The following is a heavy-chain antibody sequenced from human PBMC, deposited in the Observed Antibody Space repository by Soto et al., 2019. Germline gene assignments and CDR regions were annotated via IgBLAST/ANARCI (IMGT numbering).Heavy chain of an antibody. CDR3: AAYDILTVYFPQYSFDY. Sequence: SWTLSLTCAVSGGSVRSGGYAGSWKRQPPGKGLEWIGSIYYSGNTYYNPSLQSRVAMSIDTSNNHFSLKLSSATAADTAVYYCAAYDILTVYFPQYSFDYWGQGALVTVSS. V-gene: IGHV4-30-2*03. D-gene: IGHD3-9*01. J-gene: IGHJ4*02. CDR2: IYYSGNT. CDR1: GGSVRSGGYA.